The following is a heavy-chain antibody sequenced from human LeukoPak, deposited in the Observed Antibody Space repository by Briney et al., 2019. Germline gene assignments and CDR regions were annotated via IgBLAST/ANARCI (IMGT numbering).Heavy chain of an antibody. D-gene: IGHD7-27*01. CDR2: ISGSGGST. CDR1: GFTFGNYA. J-gene: IGHJ4*02. CDR3: ARGTGEPDY. V-gene: IGHV3-23*01. Sequence: GGSLRLSCAASGFTFGNYAMSWVRQAPGKGLEWVSAISGSGGSTNYADSVKGRFTISRDNSKNTLYLQMNSLRAKDTAVYYCARGTGEPDYWGQGTLVTVSS.